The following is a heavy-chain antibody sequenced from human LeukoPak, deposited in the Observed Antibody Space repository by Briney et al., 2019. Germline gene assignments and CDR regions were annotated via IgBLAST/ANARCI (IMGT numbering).Heavy chain of an antibody. CDR1: GFTVSSNY. CDR3: ARDLINYYFDY. V-gene: IGHV3-66*02. Sequence: GGSLRLSCAASGFTVSSNYMSWVRQAPGKGLEWVSVIYSGGSAYYADSVKGRFTISRDNSKNTLYLQMNSLRAEDTAVYYCARDLINYYFDYWGQGTLVTVSS. D-gene: IGHD3-10*01. J-gene: IGHJ4*02. CDR2: IYSGGSA.